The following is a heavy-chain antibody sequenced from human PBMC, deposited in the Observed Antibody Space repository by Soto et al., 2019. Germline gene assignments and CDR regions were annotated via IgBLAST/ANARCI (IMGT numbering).Heavy chain of an antibody. Sequence: GGSLILSSAASGFPIRCSSMHWVSKASGKGLEWVGRIRSKANSYATAYAASVKGRFTISRDDSKNSLYLQMNSLKTEDTAVYYCVSGYCSGSCYLENNWFDPWGQGTLVTVPQ. CDR1: GFPIRCSS. J-gene: IGHJ5*02. V-gene: IGHV3-73*01. CDR3: VSGYCSGSCYLENNWFDP. CDR2: IRSKANSYAT. D-gene: IGHD2-15*01.